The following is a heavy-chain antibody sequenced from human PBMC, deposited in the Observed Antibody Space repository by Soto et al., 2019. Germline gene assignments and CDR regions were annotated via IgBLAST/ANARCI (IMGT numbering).Heavy chain of an antibody. CDR1: GGSISSSSYY. CDR3: ARQGVGQLPTYYYYGMDV. Sequence: SETLSLTCTVSGGSISSSSYYWGWIRQPPGKGLEWIGSIYYSGSTYYNPSLKSRVTISVDTSKNQFSLKLSSVTAADTAVYYCARQGVGQLPTYYYYGMDVWGQGTTVTVSS. J-gene: IGHJ6*02. CDR2: IYYSGST. D-gene: IGHD6-6*01. V-gene: IGHV4-39*01.